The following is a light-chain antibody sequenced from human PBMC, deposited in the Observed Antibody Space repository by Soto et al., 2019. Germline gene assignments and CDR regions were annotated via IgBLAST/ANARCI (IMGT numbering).Light chain of an antibody. V-gene: IGLV2-14*03. CDR2: DVT. J-gene: IGLJ1*01. Sequence: QSVLTQPASVSGSPGQSITISCTGTSSDIGGYNYVSWYQQHPGKAPKLLISDVTNRPSGVSNRFSGSKSANTASLTISGLQTEDEAEYYCSPYTSSTTFVFGPGIKVTVL. CDR1: SSDIGGYNY. CDR3: SPYTSSTTFV.